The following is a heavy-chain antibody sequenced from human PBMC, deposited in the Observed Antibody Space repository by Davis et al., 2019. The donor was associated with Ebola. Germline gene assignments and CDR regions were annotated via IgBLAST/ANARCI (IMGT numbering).Heavy chain of an antibody. V-gene: IGHV3-30*18. CDR2: ISYDGRNK. J-gene: IGHJ4*02. Sequence: LSLTCAASGFTFKTYGMNWVRQAPGKGLEWVAVISYDGRNKFYADPVKGRFTISRDNSKNTVYLQMDSLRAEDTAVYFCAKDHRFIVAAVTGLDYWGQGTLVTVSS. CDR3: AKDHRFIVAAVTGLDY. CDR1: GFTFKTYG. D-gene: IGHD5-12*01.